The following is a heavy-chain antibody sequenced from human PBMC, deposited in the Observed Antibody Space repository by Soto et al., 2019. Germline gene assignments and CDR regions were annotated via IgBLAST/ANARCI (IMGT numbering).Heavy chain of an antibody. D-gene: IGHD3-9*01. J-gene: IGHJ4*02. CDR3: ARRLDYGIWPGTIDC. CDR2: ISRSGGSP. CDR1: GFPFSNYA. Sequence: EVQLLESGGGLVQPGGSLRLSCSASGFPFSNYAMSWVRQAPGKGLEWVSAISRSGGSPYYADSVRGRFTVSRDNSKHTLYLQMNRLRAEDTAVSYCARRLDYGIWPGTIDCWGQGTLVTVSS. V-gene: IGHV3-23*01.